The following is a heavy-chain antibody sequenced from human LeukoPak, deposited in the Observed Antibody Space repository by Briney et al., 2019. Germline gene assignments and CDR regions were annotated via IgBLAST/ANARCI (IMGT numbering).Heavy chain of an antibody. CDR3: ARTSYDFWSGPYNWFDP. CDR1: GGSISSGGYS. CDR2: IYHSGST. V-gene: IGHV4-30-2*02. Sequence: SSETLSLTCAVSGGSISSGGYSWSWIRQPPGKGLEWIGYIYHSGSTYYNPSLKSRVTISVDTSKNQFSLKLSSVTAADTAVYYCARTSYDFWSGPYNWFDPWGQGTLVTVSS. J-gene: IGHJ5*02. D-gene: IGHD3-3*01.